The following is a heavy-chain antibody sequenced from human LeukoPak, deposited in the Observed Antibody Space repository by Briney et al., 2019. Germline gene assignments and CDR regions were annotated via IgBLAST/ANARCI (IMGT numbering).Heavy chain of an antibody. V-gene: IGHV4-59*11. J-gene: IGHJ6*03. CDR1: GGSISSHY. Sequence: SSETLSLTCTVSGGSISSHYWSWIRQPPGKGLEWIGYIYYSGSTNYNPSLKSRVTISVDTSKNQFSLKLSSVTAADTAVYYCARDGYSYGFIGYYYMDVWGKGTTVTVSS. CDR2: IYYSGST. D-gene: IGHD5-18*01. CDR3: ARDGYSYGFIGYYYMDV.